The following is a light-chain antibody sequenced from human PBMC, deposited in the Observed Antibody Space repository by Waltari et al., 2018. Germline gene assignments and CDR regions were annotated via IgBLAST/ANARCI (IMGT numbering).Light chain of an antibody. CDR2: GAS. CDR3: QQYDISPPT. CDR1: QTVRTTY. V-gene: IGKV3-20*01. Sequence: EIVLTQSPGTLSLSPGERATLSCRASQTVRTTYLAWYHKKPGQAPTLLSYGASSRATGIPDRFSGSGSGTDFALTISSLEPEDFAVYYCQQYDISPPTFGGGTKVEIK. J-gene: IGKJ4*01.